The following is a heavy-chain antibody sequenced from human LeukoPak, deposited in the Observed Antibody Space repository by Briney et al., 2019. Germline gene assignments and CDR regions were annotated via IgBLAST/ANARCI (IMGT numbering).Heavy chain of an antibody. D-gene: IGHD3-22*01. CDR2: ISSSGGST. CDR3: VKAHYSSFDY. V-gene: IGHV3-23*01. J-gene: IGHJ4*02. CDR1: GFTFSSYA. Sequence: GGSLRLSCAASGFTFSSYAMSWVRQAPGKELEWVSAISSSGGSTYYAASVKGRFTTSRDNSKNTLYLQMNSLRAEDTAVYYCVKAHYSSFDYWGQGTLVTVSS.